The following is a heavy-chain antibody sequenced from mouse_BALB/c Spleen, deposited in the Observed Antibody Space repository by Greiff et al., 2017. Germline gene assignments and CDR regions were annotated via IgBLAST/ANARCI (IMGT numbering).Heavy chain of an antibody. D-gene: IGHD2-4*01. J-gene: IGHJ4*01. Sequence: DVKLVESGGGLVKPGGSLKLSCAASGFTFSSYAMSWVRQSPEKRLEWVAEISSGGSYTYYPDTVTGRFTISRDNAKNTLYLEMSSLRSEDTAMYYCARHYDYGVAMDYWGQGTSVTVSS. CDR2: ISSGGSYT. V-gene: IGHV5-9-4*01. CDR1: GFTFSSYA. CDR3: ARHYDYGVAMDY.